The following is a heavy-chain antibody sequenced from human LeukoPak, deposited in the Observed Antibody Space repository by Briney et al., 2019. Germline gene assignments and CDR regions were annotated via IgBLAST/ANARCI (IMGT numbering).Heavy chain of an antibody. CDR1: DGSSSSSS. V-gene: IGHV4-59*08. CDR3: ARRQQTGGDNGLHNWFDP. Sequence: SETLSLTCTVSDGSSSSSSWNWIRQPPGKGLEWIGYIYYSGSTKYNPSLESRVTISVDTSKNQISLNLRSVTAADTAIYYCARRQQTGGDNGLHNWFDPWGQGTLVAVSS. CDR2: IYYSGST. J-gene: IGHJ5*02. D-gene: IGHD2-21*01.